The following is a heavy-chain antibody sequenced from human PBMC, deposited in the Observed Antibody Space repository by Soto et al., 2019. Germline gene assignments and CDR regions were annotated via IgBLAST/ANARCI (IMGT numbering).Heavy chain of an antibody. Sequence: GGSLRLSCAASGFTFTTYSMSWVRQAPGKGLEWVSSISPSGVTTNYADSVKGRFTISRDNSKNTLYLQMNSLRAEDTAVYFCAYCHGGTTFGCRWFAAWGLGIXV. CDR1: GFTFTTYS. D-gene: IGHD3-16*01. V-gene: IGHV3-23*01. CDR3: AYCHGGTTFGCRWFAA. J-gene: IGHJ5*02. CDR2: ISPSGVTT.